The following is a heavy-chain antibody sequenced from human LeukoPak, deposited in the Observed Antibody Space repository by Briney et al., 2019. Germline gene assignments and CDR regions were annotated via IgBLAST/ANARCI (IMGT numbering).Heavy chain of an antibody. CDR1: GFSFTGYT. J-gene: IGHJ4*02. CDR3: ARSGLNRFDY. V-gene: IGHV3-21*04. CDR2: ISGGSTSI. Sequence: GGSLRLSCAASGFSFTGYTMNWVRQAPGKGLEWVSSISGGSTSIDYADSVKGRFTISRDNANNSLYLQMNSLRAEDTAIYYCARSGLNRFDYWGQGTLVTVSS. D-gene: IGHD2-15*01.